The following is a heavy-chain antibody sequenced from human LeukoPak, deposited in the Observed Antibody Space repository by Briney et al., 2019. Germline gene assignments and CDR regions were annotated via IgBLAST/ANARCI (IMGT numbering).Heavy chain of an antibody. V-gene: IGHV3-66*01. Sequence: GGSLRLSCAASGFTVSSNYMSWVRQAPGKGLEWVSVIYSGGRTQYADSVKGRFSISRDNSKNTLYLQMNSLRAEDTAVYYCARGYDYASWGQGTLVTVSS. CDR1: GFTVSSNY. CDR2: IYSGGRT. D-gene: IGHD3-16*01. J-gene: IGHJ4*02. CDR3: ARGYDYAS.